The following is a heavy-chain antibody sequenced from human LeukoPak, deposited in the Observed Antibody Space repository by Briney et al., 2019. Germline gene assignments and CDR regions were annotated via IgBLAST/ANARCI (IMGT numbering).Heavy chain of an antibody. J-gene: IGHJ4*02. Sequence: SESLSLTCTVSGGSISGYYWSWIRQPPGKGLEWIGYIYYSGSTNYNPSLKSRVTISVDTSKNQFSLKLSSVSAADTAVYYCARDGGATAFFDYWGQGTLVTVSS. CDR1: GGSISGYY. CDR2: IYYSGST. D-gene: IGHD1-26*01. CDR3: ARDGGATAFFDY. V-gene: IGHV4-59*01.